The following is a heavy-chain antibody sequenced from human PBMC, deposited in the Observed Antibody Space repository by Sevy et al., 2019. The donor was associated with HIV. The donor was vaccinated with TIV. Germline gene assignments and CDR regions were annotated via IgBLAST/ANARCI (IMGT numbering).Heavy chain of an antibody. J-gene: IGHJ3*01. Sequence: GGSLRLSCAASGFTFDDYGINWVRQAPGKGLEWVSGISWNSGSIGYADSVKGRFTISRDNAKNSLYLQMNSLRPDDTGLYYCAKDVGQWLGKDAFDVWGRGTMVIVSS. CDR2: ISWNSGSI. V-gene: IGHV3-9*01. CDR3: AKDVGQWLGKDAFDV. D-gene: IGHD6-19*01. CDR1: GFTFDDYG.